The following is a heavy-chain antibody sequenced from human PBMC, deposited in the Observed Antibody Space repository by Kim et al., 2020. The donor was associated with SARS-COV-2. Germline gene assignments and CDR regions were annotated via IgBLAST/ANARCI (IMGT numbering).Heavy chain of an antibody. Sequence: GGSLRLSCAASGFTFSSYAMHWVRQAPGKGLEWVAVISYDGSNKYYADSVKGRFTISRDNSKNTLYLQMNSLRAEDTALYYCARAGQWEPSKSSYHYYG. CDR2: ISYDGSNK. J-gene: IGHJ6*01. D-gene: IGHD1-26*01. CDR1: GFTFSSYA. V-gene: IGHV3-30*04. CDR3: ARAGQWEPSKSSYHYYG.